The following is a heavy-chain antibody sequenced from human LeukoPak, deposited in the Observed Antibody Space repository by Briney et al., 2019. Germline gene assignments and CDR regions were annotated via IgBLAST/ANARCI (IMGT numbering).Heavy chain of an antibody. CDR2: INHSGST. CDR3: ARSDRIAAPDY. V-gene: IGHV4-34*01. Sequence: SETLSLTCAVYGGSFSGYYWSWIRQPPGKGLEWIGEINHSGSTNYNPSLKSRVTISVDTSKNQFSLKLSSVTAADTAVYYCARSDRIAAPDYWGQGTLVTVSS. J-gene: IGHJ4*02. CDR1: GGSFSGYY. D-gene: IGHD6-6*01.